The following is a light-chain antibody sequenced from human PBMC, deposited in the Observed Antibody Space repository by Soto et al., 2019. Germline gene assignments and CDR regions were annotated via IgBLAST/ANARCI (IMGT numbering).Light chain of an antibody. J-gene: IGLJ3*02. CDR1: SSNLGAGYD. Sequence: QSVLTQPPSVSGAPGQRVTISCTGRSSNLGAGYDVHWYQQLPRTATKLLINGNSNRPSGVPDRFSGSKSGTSASLAITGLQAEDEADYYCQSDCSGLIGYGVFGGGTKLTVL. CDR3: QSDCSGLIGYGV. V-gene: IGLV1-40*01. CDR2: GNS.